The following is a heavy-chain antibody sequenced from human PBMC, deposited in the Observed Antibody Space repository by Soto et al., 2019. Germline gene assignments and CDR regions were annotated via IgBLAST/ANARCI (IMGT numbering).Heavy chain of an antibody. CDR1: GGTFSSYA. Sequence: RASVKVSCKASGGTFSSYAISWVRQAPGQGLEWMGGIIPIFGTANYAQKFQGRVTITADESTSTAYMELSSLRSEDTAVYYCATQVVRGYYFDYWGQGTLVTVSS. CDR3: ATQVVRGYYFDY. CDR2: IIPIFGTA. J-gene: IGHJ4*02. D-gene: IGHD2-15*01. V-gene: IGHV1-69*13.